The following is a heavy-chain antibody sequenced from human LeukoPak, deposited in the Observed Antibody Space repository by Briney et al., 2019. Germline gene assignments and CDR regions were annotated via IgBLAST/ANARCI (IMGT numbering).Heavy chain of an antibody. V-gene: IGHV1-69*05. D-gene: IGHD6-6*01. CDR1: GYTFTSYG. Sequence: SVKVSCKASGYTFTSYGISWVRQAPGQGLEWMGGIIPIFGTANYAQKFQGRVTITTDESTSTAYMELSSLRSEDTAVYYCASQGSSSGAFDYWGQGTLVTVSS. CDR3: ASQGSSSGAFDY. J-gene: IGHJ4*02. CDR2: IIPIFGTA.